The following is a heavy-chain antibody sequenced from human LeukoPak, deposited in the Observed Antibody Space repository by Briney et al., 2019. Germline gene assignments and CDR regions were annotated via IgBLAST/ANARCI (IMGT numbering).Heavy chain of an antibody. CDR1: GFTFSSYV. D-gene: IGHD5-24*01. J-gene: IGHJ4*02. CDR3: TRVGYIDEGIDY. CDR2: IKQDGSKK. V-gene: IGHV3-7*04. Sequence: GGSLRLSCAASGFTFSSYVMSWVRQAPGRGLEWVANIKQDGSKKSYVDSVKGRFTISRDNAKNSLYLQMNSLRAEDTAIYYCTRVGYIDEGIDYWGQGTLVTVSS.